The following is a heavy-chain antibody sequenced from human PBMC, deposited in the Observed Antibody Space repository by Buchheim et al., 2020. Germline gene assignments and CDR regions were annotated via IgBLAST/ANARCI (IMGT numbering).Heavy chain of an antibody. CDR1: GFNFSNYG. J-gene: IGHJ4*02. V-gene: IGHV3-30*18. CDR3: AKGKFNHVPAHIDF. Sequence: QVQLVESGGGVVQPGRSLRLSCIASGFNFSNYGMHWVRQAPGKGLDWVAGISHDGTDKDYVDSLKGRFTISRENSKNTLYLQMKSLRAEDTAVYYCAKGKFNHVPAHIDFWGQG. CDR2: ISHDGTDK. D-gene: IGHD2-15*01.